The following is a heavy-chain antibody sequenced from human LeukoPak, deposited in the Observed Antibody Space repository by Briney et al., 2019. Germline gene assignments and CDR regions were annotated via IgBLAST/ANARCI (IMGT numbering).Heavy chain of an antibody. V-gene: IGHV1-2*04. CDR2: INPNSGGT. CDR3: ARDIAVAGHGDAFDI. J-gene: IGHJ3*02. CDR1: GYAFTGSY. Sequence: ASVKVSCKAAGYAFTGSYIHWVRQAPGQGLEWMGWINPNSGGTNYAQKFQGWVTMTRDTSISTAYMELSRLRSDDTAVYYCARDIAVAGHGDAFDIWGQGTMVTVSS. D-gene: IGHD6-19*01.